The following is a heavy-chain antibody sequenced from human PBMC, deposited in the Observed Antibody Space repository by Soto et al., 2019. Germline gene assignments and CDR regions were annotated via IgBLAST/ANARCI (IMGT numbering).Heavy chain of an antibody. V-gene: IGHV1-8*01. Sequence: ASVKVSCKASGYTFTSYDINWVRQATGQGLEWMGWMNPNSGNTGYAQKFQGRATMTRNTSISTAYMELSSLRSEDTAVYYCARGYNWNYIRAFDIWGQGTMVTVSS. CDR2: MNPNSGNT. D-gene: IGHD1-7*01. CDR1: GYTFTSYD. CDR3: ARGYNWNYIRAFDI. J-gene: IGHJ3*02.